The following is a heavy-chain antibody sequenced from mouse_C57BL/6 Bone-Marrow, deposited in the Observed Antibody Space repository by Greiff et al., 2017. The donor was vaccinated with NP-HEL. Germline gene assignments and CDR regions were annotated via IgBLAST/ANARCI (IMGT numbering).Heavy chain of an antibody. V-gene: IGHV5-12*01. Sequence: RVESGGGLVQPGGSLKLSCAASGFTFSDYYMYWVRQTPEKRLEWVAYISNGGGSTYYSDTVKGRFTISRDNAKNTLYLQMSRLKSEDTAMYYCASLYDGYYVAPFAYWGQGTLVTVSA. J-gene: IGHJ3*01. CDR3: ASLYDGYYVAPFAY. CDR2: ISNGGGST. D-gene: IGHD2-3*01. CDR1: GFTFSDYY.